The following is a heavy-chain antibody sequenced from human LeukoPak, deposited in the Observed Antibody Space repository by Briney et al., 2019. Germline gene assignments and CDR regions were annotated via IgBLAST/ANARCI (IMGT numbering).Heavy chain of an antibody. Sequence: SETLSLTCTVSGGSISSHYWSWIRQPPGKGLEWIGYIYYSGSTKYSPSLKSRVTMSADTSKNQLSLKLSSVTAADTAVYYCARETTWVFDYWGQGTLVTVSS. D-gene: IGHD1-14*01. CDR3: ARETTWVFDY. CDR1: GGSISSHY. J-gene: IGHJ4*02. V-gene: IGHV4-59*11. CDR2: IYYSGST.